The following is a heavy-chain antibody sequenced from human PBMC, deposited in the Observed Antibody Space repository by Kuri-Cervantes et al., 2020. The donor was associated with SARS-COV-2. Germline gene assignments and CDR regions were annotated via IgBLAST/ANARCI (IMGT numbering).Heavy chain of an antibody. CDR2: IWYDGSNK. CDR1: GFTFSSYG. J-gene: IGHJ4*02. V-gene: IGHV3-33*08. Sequence: GGSLRLSCAASGFTFSSYGMHWVRQAQGKGLEWVAVIWYDGSNKYYEDTVKSRFAISRENSKNTLYLQMNSLRAEDTAVYYCARVSRRGYLDYWGQGSLVTVSS. CDR3: ARVSRRGYLDY.